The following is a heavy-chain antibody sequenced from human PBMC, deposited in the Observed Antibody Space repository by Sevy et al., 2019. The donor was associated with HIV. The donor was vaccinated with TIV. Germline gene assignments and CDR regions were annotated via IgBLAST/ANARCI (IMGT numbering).Heavy chain of an antibody. Sequence: GGSLRLSCAASGFTFSSYAMHWVRQAPGKGLEWVAVISYDGSNKYYADSVKGRFTISRDNSKNTLYLQMNSLRAEDPAVYYWARDGYYYDSSGYYYVSSYYYYGMDVWGQGTTVTVSS. J-gene: IGHJ6*02. CDR1: GFTFSSYA. CDR3: ARDGYYYDSSGYYYVSSYYYYGMDV. D-gene: IGHD3-22*01. V-gene: IGHV3-30-3*01. CDR2: ISYDGSNK.